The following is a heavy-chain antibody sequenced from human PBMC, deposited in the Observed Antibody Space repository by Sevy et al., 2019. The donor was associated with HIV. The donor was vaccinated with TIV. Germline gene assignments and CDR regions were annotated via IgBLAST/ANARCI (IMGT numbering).Heavy chain of an antibody. Sequence: GGSLRLSCAASGFTFSSFAMSWVRRAPGKGLEWVSSITGSGGHAYYADSVNGWFTISRDNSKNTPFLQMHRLGPDATAVYYCAKAIYSYGFVGLDYWGQGALVTVSS. CDR3: AKAIYSYGFVGLDY. V-gene: IGHV3-23*01. D-gene: IGHD5-18*01. CDR2: ITGSGGHA. J-gene: IGHJ4*02. CDR1: GFTFSSFA.